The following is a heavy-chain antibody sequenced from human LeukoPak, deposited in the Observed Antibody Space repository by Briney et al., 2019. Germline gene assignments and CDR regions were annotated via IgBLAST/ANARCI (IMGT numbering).Heavy chain of an antibody. CDR2: VYSGDNT. CDR1: GFTVSSDY. D-gene: IGHD3-16*01. CDR3: AKDDNYIRFLS. V-gene: IGHV3-53*01. Sequence: GGSLRLSCAASGFTVSSDYMSWVRQAPGKGLEWVSVVYSGDNTYYADSVKGRFTISRDNSKNTLYLQMNSLRAEDTAVYYCAKDDNYIRFLSWGQGTLVTVSS. J-gene: IGHJ5*02.